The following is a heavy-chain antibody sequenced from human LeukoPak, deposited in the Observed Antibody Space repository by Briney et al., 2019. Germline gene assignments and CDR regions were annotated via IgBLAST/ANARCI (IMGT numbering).Heavy chain of an antibody. CDR3: ARHRTPYTIFGVALDY. D-gene: IGHD3-3*01. J-gene: IGHJ4*02. CDR1: GFTFSRYA. V-gene: IGHV3-33*08. Sequence: GGSLRLSCSASGFTFSRYAMHWVRQAPGKGLEWVAVIWYDGSNTYYADSVKGRFTVSKDNSKNTLYLQMNNLRAEDTAVYFCARHRTPYTIFGVALDYWGQGALVTVSS. CDR2: IWYDGSNT.